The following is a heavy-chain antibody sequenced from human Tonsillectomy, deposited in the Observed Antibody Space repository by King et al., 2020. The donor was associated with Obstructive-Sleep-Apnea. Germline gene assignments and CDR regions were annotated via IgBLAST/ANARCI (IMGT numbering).Heavy chain of an antibody. CDR1: GYSFTSYW. J-gene: IGHJ4*02. Sequence: VQLVESGAEVKKPGESLRISCKGSGYSFTSYWISWVRQMPGKGLEWMGRIDPSDSYTNYSPSSQGHVTISAEQSISTAYLQWSSLKAADTAMYYCARTVDTAMVTVHDYWGQGTLVNVSS. V-gene: IGHV5-10-1*01. D-gene: IGHD5-18*01. CDR2: IDPSDSYT. CDR3: ARTVDTAMVTVHDY.